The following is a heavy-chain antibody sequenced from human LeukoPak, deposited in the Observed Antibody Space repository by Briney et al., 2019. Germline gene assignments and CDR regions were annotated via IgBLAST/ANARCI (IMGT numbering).Heavy chain of an antibody. Sequence: GGSLRLSCAASGFTFSSYAMSWVRQAPGKGLEWVSAIKGGGSTYYADSVKGRFTISRDNSKNTLYLQMNSLRAEDTAVYYCANDGVDSSGPRVDYWGQGTLVTVSS. J-gene: IGHJ4*02. CDR3: ANDGVDSSGPRVDY. V-gene: IGHV3-23*01. D-gene: IGHD3-22*01. CDR1: GFTFSSYA. CDR2: IKGGGST.